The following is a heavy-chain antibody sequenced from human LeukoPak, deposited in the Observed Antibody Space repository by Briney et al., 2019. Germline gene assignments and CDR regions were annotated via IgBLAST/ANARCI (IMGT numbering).Heavy chain of an antibody. D-gene: IGHD6-19*01. V-gene: IGHV6-1*01. CDR1: GDSVSSSSAT. J-gene: IGHJ4*02. CDR2: TYYRSKWYY. Sequence: PSQTLSLTCAISGDSVSSSSATWIWIRQSPSRGLEWLGRTYYRSKWYYDSGLSVKGRITVTPDTSKNQFSLQLNSVTPEDTAVYYCARAPHGSGCDFWSQGALVTVSS. CDR3: ARAPHGSGCDF.